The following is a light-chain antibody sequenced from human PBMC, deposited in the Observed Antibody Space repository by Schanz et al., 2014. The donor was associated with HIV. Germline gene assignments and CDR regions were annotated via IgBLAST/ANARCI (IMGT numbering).Light chain of an antibody. CDR3: ASWDDSLNGWV. V-gene: IGLV2-14*02. J-gene: IGLJ3*02. CDR2: EGS. Sequence: QSVLTQPASVSGSPGQSITISCTGTSSDVGSYNLVSWYQQHPGKAPKLMIYEGSKRPSGVPDRFSGSKSGTSASLAISGLQSEDEGDYYCASWDDSLNGWVFGGGTKLTVL. CDR1: SSDVGSYNL.